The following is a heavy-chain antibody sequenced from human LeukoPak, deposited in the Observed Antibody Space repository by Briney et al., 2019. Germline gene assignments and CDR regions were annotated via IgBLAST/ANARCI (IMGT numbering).Heavy chain of an antibody. CDR3: ARAFNDILTGYRTIAY. J-gene: IGHJ4*02. D-gene: IGHD3-9*01. CDR1: GYTFTGYY. Sequence: ASVKASCKASGYTFTGYYMHWVRQAPGQGLEWMGWINPNSGGTNYAQKFQGRVTMTRDTSISTAYMELSRLRSDDTAVYYCARAFNDILTGYRTIAYWGQGTLVTVSS. CDR2: INPNSGGT. V-gene: IGHV1-2*02.